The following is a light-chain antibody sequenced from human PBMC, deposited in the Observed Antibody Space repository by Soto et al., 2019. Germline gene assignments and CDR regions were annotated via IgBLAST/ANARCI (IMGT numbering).Light chain of an antibody. CDR2: DNN. V-gene: IGLV1-40*01. CDR1: RSNIGAGFD. J-gene: IGLJ2*01. Sequence: QSVLTQPPSVSGAPGQRVTISCTGTRSNIGAGFDVHWYQQLPGTAPKLLIYDNNNRPSGVPDRFSVSKSGTSASLAITGLQAEDEADYYCSSYAGSNNLVFGGGTKLTVL. CDR3: SSYAGSNNLV.